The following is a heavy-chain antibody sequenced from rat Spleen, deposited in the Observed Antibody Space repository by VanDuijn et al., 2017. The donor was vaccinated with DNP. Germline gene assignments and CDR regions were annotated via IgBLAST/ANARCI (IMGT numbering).Heavy chain of an antibody. CDR1: GFTFSDYY. Sequence: EVQLVESGGDLVQPGRSLKLFCAASGFTFSDYYMAWIRQAPTKGLEWVASISTGGGTTYYRDSVKGRFTISRDNAKSTLDLQMDSLRSEDTATYYCATGTFAYWGQGTLVTVSS. CDR2: ISTGGGTT. CDR3: ATGTFAY. J-gene: IGHJ3*01. V-gene: IGHV5-25*01.